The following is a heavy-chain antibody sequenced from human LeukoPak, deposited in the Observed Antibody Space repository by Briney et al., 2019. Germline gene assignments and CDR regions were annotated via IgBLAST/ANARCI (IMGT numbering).Heavy chain of an antibody. D-gene: IGHD6-13*01. CDR2: ISAYNGNT. V-gene: IGHV1-18*01. CDR1: GYTFTSYG. CDR3: ASPVVAAAGDVEAFDI. Sequence: ASVKVSCKASGYTFTSYGISWVRQAPGQGPEWMGWISAYNGNTNYAQKLQGRVTMTTDTSTSTAYMELRSLRSDDTAVYYCASPVVAAAGDVEAFDIWGQGTMVTVSS. J-gene: IGHJ3*02.